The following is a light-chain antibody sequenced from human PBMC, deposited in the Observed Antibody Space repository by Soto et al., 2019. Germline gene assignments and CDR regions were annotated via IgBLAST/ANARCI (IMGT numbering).Light chain of an antibody. CDR3: QQYNSYAWT. V-gene: IGKV1-5*01. J-gene: IGKJ1*01. CDR1: QSINNG. CDR2: DAS. Sequence: DNQMSQYSSNLSSSVGDRVTITCWPSQSINNGLAWYQQKPGKVPKLLIYDASSLESGVPSRFSGSGSGTEFTLTFSSLQPDDFATYYCQQYNSYAWTFGQGTMVDIK.